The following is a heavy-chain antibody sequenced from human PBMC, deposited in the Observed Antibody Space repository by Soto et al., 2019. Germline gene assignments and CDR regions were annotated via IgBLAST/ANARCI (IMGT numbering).Heavy chain of an antibody. Sequence: SDTLSLTGTASGAPISIYYWSWIRQPPGKGLEWIGYIYYSGSTNYNPSLKSRVTISVDTSKKQFSLKLTSVTAADTAVYYCARDQITGLFTYWGQGTLVTASS. D-gene: IGHD2-8*02. J-gene: IGHJ4*02. CDR3: ARDQITGLFTY. V-gene: IGHV4-59*12. CDR2: IYYSGST. CDR1: GAPISIYY.